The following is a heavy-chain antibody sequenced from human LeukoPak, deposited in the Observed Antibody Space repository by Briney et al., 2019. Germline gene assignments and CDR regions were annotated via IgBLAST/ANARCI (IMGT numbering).Heavy chain of an antibody. Sequence: GGSLRLSCAASGFRFTDYSMSWVRQAPGKGLEWVAGLGRSGEYKYYADSVKGRFTISRDNSKDTVSLQMNSLRGEDWAIYFCVKDRPCETCMPMDAWGQGTTVAVSS. D-gene: IGHD2-2*01. CDR3: VKDRPCETCMPMDA. CDR1: GFRFTDYS. J-gene: IGHJ6*02. CDR2: LGRSGEYK. V-gene: IGHV3-23*01.